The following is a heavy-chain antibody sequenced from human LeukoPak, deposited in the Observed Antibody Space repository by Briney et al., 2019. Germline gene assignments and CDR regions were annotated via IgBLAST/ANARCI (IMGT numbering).Heavy chain of an antibody. CDR1: GFTFSSYE. V-gene: IGHV3-48*03. D-gene: IGHD3-22*01. J-gene: IGHJ4*02. CDR2: ISSSGSTI. CDR3: ARGLTYCYDSSGYDWGWY. Sequence: GGSLRLSCAASGFTFSSYEMNWVRQAPGKGLEWVSYISSSGSTIYYADSVKGRFTISRDNAKNSLYLQMNSLRAEDTAVYYCARGLTYCYDSSGYDWGWYWGQGTLVTVSS.